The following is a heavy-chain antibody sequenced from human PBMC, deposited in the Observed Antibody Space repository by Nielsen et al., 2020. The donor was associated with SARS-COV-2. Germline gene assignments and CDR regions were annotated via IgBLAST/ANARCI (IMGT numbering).Heavy chain of an antibody. CDR3: ARDLSSTSWFGRETNWFDP. D-gene: IGHD2-2*01. Sequence: ASVKVSCKASGYTFTSYAMNWVRQAPGQGLEWMGWINTNTGNPTYAQSFTGRFVFSLDTSVSTAYLQICSLKAEDTAVYYCARDLSSTSWFGRETNWFDPWGQGTLVTVSS. J-gene: IGHJ5*02. V-gene: IGHV7-4-1*01. CDR2: INTNTGNP. CDR1: GYTFTSYA.